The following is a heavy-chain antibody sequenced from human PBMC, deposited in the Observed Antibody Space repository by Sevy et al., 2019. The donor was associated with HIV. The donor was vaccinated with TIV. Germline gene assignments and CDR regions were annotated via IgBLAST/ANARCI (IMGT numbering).Heavy chain of an antibody. CDR3: ARRATYYDTGDAFDI. J-gene: IGHJ3*02. V-gene: IGHV3-21*01. CDR1: GFTFITYS. Sequence: GGSLRLSCAASGFTFITYSMNRVRQAPGKGLEWVSSISSSSSYMYYADSVKGRFTVSRDNAENSLYLQMNSLRAEDTAVYYCARRATYYDTGDAFDIWGQGTMVTVSS. D-gene: IGHD3-22*01. CDR2: ISSSSSYM.